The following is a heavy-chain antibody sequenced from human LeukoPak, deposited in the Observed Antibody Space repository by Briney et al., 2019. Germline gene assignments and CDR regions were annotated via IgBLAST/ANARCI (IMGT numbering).Heavy chain of an antibody. CDR3: ARTEYSSGWFNHYYYYYMDV. CDR2: INHSGST. V-gene: IGHV4-34*01. Sequence: SETLSLTCTISGGSVSDYYWSWIRQPPGKGLEWIGEINHSGSTNYNPSLKSRVTISVDTSKNQFSLKLSSVTAADTAVYYCARTEYSSGWFNHYYYYYMDVWGKGTTVTVSS. J-gene: IGHJ6*03. CDR1: GGSVSDYY. D-gene: IGHD6-19*01.